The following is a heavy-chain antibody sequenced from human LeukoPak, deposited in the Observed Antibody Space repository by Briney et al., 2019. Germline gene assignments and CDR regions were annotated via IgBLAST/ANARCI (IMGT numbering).Heavy chain of an antibody. CDR3: ARQLPYYDILTGYPGWFFDY. V-gene: IGHV4-39*01. D-gene: IGHD3-9*01. CDR1: GGSVSSGSYY. Sequence: SETLSLTCTVSGGSVSSGSYYWGWIRQPPGKGLEWIGSIYFSGSTYYKSSLKSRVTISVDTSKNQFSLKLSSVTAADTAVYYCARQLPYYDILTGYPGWFFDYWGQGTLVTVSS. J-gene: IGHJ4*02. CDR2: IYFSGST.